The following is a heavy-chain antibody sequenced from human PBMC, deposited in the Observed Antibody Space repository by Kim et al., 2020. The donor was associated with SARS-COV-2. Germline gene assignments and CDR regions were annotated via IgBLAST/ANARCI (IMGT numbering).Heavy chain of an antibody. CDR1: GGSISSGGYY. D-gene: IGHD2-2*01. CDR2: IYYSGST. CDR3: ARGGNNIVVVPAASVHYYYGMDV. J-gene: IGHJ6*02. V-gene: IGHV4-31*03. Sequence: SETLSLTCTVSGGSISSGGYYWSWIRQHPGKGLEWIGYIYYSGSTYYNPSLKSRVTISVDTSKNQFSLKLSSVTAADTAVYYCARGGNNIVVVPAASVHYYYGMDVCGQGTTVTVSS.